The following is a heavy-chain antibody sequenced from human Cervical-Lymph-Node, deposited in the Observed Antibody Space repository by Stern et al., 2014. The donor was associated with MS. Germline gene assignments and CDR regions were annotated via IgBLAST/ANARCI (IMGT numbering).Heavy chain of an antibody. J-gene: IGHJ4*02. V-gene: IGHV4-39*01. CDR3: AKHACTGAACPFDL. CDR2: VYDGGAT. CDR1: GDSISSYTHY. D-gene: IGHD2-8*02. Sequence: QVQLQQSGPGLVKPSETLSLTCAVSGDSISSYTHYWAWIRQPPGKGLEWIGSVYDGGATSYTPSLKRPVTISVDTSKTHFSLGLTSVTAADTAVYYCAKHACTGAACPFDLWGQGTLVTVSS.